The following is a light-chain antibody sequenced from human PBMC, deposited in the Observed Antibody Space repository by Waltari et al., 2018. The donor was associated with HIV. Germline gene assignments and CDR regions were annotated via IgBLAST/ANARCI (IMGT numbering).Light chain of an antibody. CDR3: CAYSAGRRV. V-gene: IGLV2-23*02. Sequence: QSALTQPASVSGSPGQSITISCTGSNSNIGSYHLVSWYQQHPDNAPKMIISEVSKRPSVVSNRFSGSKSGNSASLTISGLQTEDEADYYCCAYSAGRRVFGGGTKVTVL. CDR2: EVS. J-gene: IGLJ3*02. CDR1: NSNIGSYHL.